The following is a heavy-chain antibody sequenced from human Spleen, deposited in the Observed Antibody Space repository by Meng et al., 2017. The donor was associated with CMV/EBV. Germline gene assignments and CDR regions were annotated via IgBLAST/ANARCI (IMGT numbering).Heavy chain of an antibody. J-gene: IGHJ4*02. CDR2: ISSSGSTI. V-gene: IGHV3-11*04. CDR1: GFTFSDYY. Sequence: ASGFTFSDYYMSWIRQAPGKGLEWVSYISSSGSTIYYADSVKGRFTISRDNSKNTLYLQMNSLRAEDTAVYYCARVRSGYNWNSFDYWGQGTLVTVSS. CDR3: ARVRSGYNWNSFDY. D-gene: IGHD1-7*01.